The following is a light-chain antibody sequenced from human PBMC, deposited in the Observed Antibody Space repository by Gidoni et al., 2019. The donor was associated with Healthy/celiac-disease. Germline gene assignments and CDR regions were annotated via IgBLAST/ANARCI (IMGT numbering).Light chain of an antibody. CDR3: AAWDDSLNGPV. V-gene: IGLV1-44*01. J-gene: IGLJ2*01. CDR1: SSNIGSNT. CDR2: SNN. Sequence: QSVLTQTPSASGTPWTRFTISCSGSSSNIGSNTVNWYQQLPGTAPKLLIYSNNQRPSGVPDRFSGSKSGTSASLAISGLQSEDEADYYCAAWDDSLNGPVFGGGTKLTVL.